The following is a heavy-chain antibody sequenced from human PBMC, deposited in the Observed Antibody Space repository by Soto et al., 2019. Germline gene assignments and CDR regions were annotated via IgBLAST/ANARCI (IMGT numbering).Heavy chain of an antibody. D-gene: IGHD3-10*01. J-gene: IGHJ4*02. CDR2: INPSGGRT. Sequence: QEQLVQSGTEVKKPGASVKVSCKASGYTFTTHYMHWVRQAPGQGLEWMGIINPSGGRTTYALKFQGRVTMTSDTSTNTVYVELTSLRSEDTAIYFCARAGENYGSGTFSPPLRYYFNSWGQGTLVTVSS. CDR3: ARAGENYGSGTFSPPLRYYFNS. CDR1: GYTFTTHY. V-gene: IGHV1-46*01.